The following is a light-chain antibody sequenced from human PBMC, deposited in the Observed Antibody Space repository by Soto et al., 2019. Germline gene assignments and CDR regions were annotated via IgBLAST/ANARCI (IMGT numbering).Light chain of an antibody. Sequence: QSVLTQPPSVSAAPGQKVTTSCSGSSSNIGNNYVFWYQQLPGTAPKLLIYDNNKRPSGIPDRFSGSKSGTSATLGITGLQTRDEADYYCGTWDNSLSAGVVFGGGTELTVL. J-gene: IGLJ7*01. CDR2: DNN. CDR1: SSNIGNNY. CDR3: GTWDNSLSAGVV. V-gene: IGLV1-51*01.